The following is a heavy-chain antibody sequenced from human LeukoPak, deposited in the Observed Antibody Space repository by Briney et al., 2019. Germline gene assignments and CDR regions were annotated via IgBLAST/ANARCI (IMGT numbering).Heavy chain of an antibody. J-gene: IGHJ3*02. Sequence: SVKVSCKASGGTFSSYAISWVRQAPGQGLEWMGGIIPIFGTANYAQKFQGRVTITADESTSTAYMELSSLRSEDTAVYYCARRYSGFTLGEGTDAFDIWGQGTMVTVSS. CDR2: IIPIFGTA. D-gene: IGHD5-12*01. CDR1: GGTFSSYA. CDR3: ARRYSGFTLGEGTDAFDI. V-gene: IGHV1-69*13.